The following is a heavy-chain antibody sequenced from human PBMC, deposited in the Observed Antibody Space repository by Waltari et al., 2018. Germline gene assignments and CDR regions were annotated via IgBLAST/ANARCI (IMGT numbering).Heavy chain of an antibody. V-gene: IGHV3-48*01. CDR3: ARNDY. Sequence: EVQLVESGGGLVQPGGSLRLSCAASGFTFSSYSMNWVRQAPGKGLEGVSYISSSSSTIYYADSVKGRFTIARDNAKNALYRQRNSLRAEDTAVYYCARNDYWGQGTLVTVSS. CDR2: ISSSSSTI. J-gene: IGHJ4*02. CDR1: GFTFSSYS.